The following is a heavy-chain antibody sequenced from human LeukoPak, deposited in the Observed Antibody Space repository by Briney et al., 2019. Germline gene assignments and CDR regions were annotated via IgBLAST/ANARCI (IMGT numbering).Heavy chain of an antibody. D-gene: IGHD4-17*01. CDR3: ASRGTVTRY. Sequence: GGSLRLSCAASGFTFSDHYMDWVRQAPGKGLEWVGRTRNKANSYTTEYAASVKGRFTISRDDSKNSLYLQMNSLRAEDTAVYYCASRGTVTRYWGQGTLVTVSS. V-gene: IGHV3-72*01. CDR2: TRNKANSYTT. CDR1: GFTFSDHY. J-gene: IGHJ4*02.